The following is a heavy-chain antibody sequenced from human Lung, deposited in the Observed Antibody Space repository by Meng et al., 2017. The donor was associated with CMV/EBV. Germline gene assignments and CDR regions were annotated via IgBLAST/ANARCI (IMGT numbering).Heavy chain of an antibody. D-gene: IGHD2-2*01. CDR3: ARTRIEVEPDGRKIKYYNYGMDF. V-gene: IGHV1-8*01. CDR2: MNPNSGNT. CDR1: GYTFTTYD. Sequence: ASVXVSXKASGYTFTTYDINWVRQATGQGLEWMGWMNPNSGNTGYAQKFQGRVTLTRVTSISTAYMELSSLTSDDTAVYYCARTRIEVEPDGRKIKYYNYGMDFWGQGTXVTVSS. J-gene: IGHJ6*02.